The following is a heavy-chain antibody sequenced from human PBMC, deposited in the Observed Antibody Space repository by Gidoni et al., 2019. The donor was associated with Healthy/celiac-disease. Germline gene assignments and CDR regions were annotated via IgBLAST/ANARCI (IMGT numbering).Heavy chain of an antibody. V-gene: IGHV4-4*07. D-gene: IGHD5-12*01. CDR2: IYTSGST. CDR3: ARDPVATILPYYYGMDV. Sequence: SPTRPAPGRSIISYYWSWIRQPAVKGLEWIGRIYTSGSTNYNPSLKSRVTMSVDTSKNQFSLKLSSVTAADTAVYYCARDPVATILPYYYGMDVWGQGTTVTVSS. J-gene: IGHJ6*02. CDR1: GRSIISYY.